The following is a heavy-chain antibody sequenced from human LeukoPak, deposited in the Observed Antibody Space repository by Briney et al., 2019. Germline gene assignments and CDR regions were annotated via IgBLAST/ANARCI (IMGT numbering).Heavy chain of an antibody. J-gene: IGHJ4*02. V-gene: IGHV4-38-2*01. CDR1: GYSISSVYY. CDR2: IYHSGST. Sequence: PSETLSLTCAVSGYSISSVYYWGWIRPPPRKVVECIGSIYHSGSTYYHPSLKSRVTISVDTSKNQFSLKLSSVTAADTAVYYCARSPGDYWGQGTLVTVSS. CDR3: ARSPGDY.